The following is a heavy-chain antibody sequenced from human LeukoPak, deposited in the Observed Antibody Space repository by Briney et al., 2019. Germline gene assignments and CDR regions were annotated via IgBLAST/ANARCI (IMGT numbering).Heavy chain of an antibody. CDR1: GGSISSYY. CDR3: ARAKGDLYSSSWYRSYYFDY. CDR2: IYYSGST. D-gene: IGHD6-13*01. J-gene: IGHJ4*02. V-gene: IGHV4-59*01. Sequence: SETLSLTCTVSGGSISSYYWSWIRQPPGKGPEWIGYIYYSGSTNYNPSLKSRVTISVDTSKNQFSLKLSSVTAADTAAYYCARAKGDLYSSSWYRSYYFDYWGQGTLVTVSS.